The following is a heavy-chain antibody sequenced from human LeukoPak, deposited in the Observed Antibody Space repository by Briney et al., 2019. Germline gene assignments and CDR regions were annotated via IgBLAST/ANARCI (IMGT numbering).Heavy chain of an antibody. CDR3: ARVSWVVRGIHTHKWFDP. D-gene: IGHD3-10*01. J-gene: IGHJ5*02. CDR1: GGSFSGYY. V-gene: IGHV4-34*01. Sequence: SETLSLTCAVYGGSFSGYYWSWIRQPPGKGLEWIGEINHSGSTNYNPSLKSRVTISVDTSKNQFSLKLSSVTAADTAVYYCARVSWVVRGIHTHKWFDPWGQGTLVTVSS. CDR2: INHSGST.